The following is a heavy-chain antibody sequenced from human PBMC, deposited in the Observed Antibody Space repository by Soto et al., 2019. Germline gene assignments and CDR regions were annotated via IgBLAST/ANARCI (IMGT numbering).Heavy chain of an antibody. J-gene: IGHJ6*02. V-gene: IGHV2-5*01. CDR1: GFSVKTTGVG. CDR2: IYWNEFK. Sequence: SGPTLVNPTQTLTLTCTCSGFSVKTTGVGVGWIRQPPGKTLQWLALIYWNEFKRYTPSLESRLTITKDTSKNQVVLTVTNVDPADTATYYCAHSRGYNGYEGPPLYAMDVWGQGTTVTVSS. CDR3: AHSRGYNGYEGPPLYAMDV. D-gene: IGHD5-12*01.